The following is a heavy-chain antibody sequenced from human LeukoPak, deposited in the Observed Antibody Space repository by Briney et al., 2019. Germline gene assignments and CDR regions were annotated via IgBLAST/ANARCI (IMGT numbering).Heavy chain of an antibody. J-gene: IGHJ6*03. Sequence: ASVKVSCKASGYTFTVYYMHWVRQAPGQGLEWMGWINPNSGGTNYAQKFQGRVTMIRDTSISTAYMAMSRLRSDDTAVYYCARNKGIAAAGPGYYYYYMDVWGKGTTVTVSS. CDR3: ARNKGIAAAGPGYYYYYMDV. CDR1: GYTFTVYY. D-gene: IGHD6-13*01. CDR2: INPNSGGT. V-gene: IGHV1-2*02.